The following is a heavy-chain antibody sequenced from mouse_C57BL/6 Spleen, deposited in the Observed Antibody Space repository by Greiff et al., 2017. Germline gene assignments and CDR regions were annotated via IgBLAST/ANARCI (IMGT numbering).Heavy chain of an antibody. Sequence: VQLQQSGPELVKPGASVKIPCKASGYTFTDYNMDWVKQSHGKSLEWIGDINPNNGGTIYNQKFKGKATLTVDKSSSTAYMELRSLTSEDTAVYYCARRGGYSNCEGWYFDVWGTGTTVTVSS. CDR3: ARRGGYSNCEGWYFDV. V-gene: IGHV1-18*01. CDR1: GYTFTDYN. D-gene: IGHD2-5*01. J-gene: IGHJ1*03. CDR2: INPNNGGT.